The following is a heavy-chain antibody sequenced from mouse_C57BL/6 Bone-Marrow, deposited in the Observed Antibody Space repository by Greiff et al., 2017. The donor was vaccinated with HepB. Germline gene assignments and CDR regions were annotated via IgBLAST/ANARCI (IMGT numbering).Heavy chain of an antibody. CDR2: IDPNSGGT. D-gene: IGHD1-1*01. Sequence: QVQLQQPGAELVKPGASVKLSRKASGYTFTSYWMHWVKQRPGRGLEWIGRIDPNSGGTKYNEKFKSKATLTVDKPYSTAYMQLSSLTSEYSAVYYCARSPITTVVATNWDYAMDYWGQGTSVTVSS. CDR1: GYTFTSYW. V-gene: IGHV1-72*01. J-gene: IGHJ4*01. CDR3: ARSPITTVVATNWDYAMDY.